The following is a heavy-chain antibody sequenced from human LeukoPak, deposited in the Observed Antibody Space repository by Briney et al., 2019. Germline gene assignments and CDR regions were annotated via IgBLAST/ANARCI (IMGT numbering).Heavy chain of an antibody. Sequence: PSETLSLTCAVYGGSFSGYYWSWIRQPPGKGLEWIGEINHSGSTNYNPSLKSRVTISVDTSKNQFSLKLSSVTAADTAVYYCARKLTYYYGSGSYYKALDVWGKGTTVTVFS. D-gene: IGHD3-10*01. CDR2: INHSGST. J-gene: IGHJ6*04. V-gene: IGHV4-34*01. CDR1: GGSFSGYY. CDR3: ARKLTYYYGSGSYYKALDV.